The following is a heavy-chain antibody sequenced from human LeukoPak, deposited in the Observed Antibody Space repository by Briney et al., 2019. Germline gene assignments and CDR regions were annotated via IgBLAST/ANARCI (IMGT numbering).Heavy chain of an antibody. D-gene: IGHD3-16*02. Sequence: PSETLSLTCAVYGGSFSGYYWSWIRQPPGKGLEWIGEINHSGSTNYNPSLKSRVTISVDTSKNQFSLKLSSVTAADTAVYYCARAGSYDYVWGSYRSYYFDYWGQGTLVTVSS. V-gene: IGHV4-34*01. CDR3: ARAGSYDYVWGSYRSYYFDY. CDR1: GGSFSGYY. J-gene: IGHJ4*02. CDR2: INHSGST.